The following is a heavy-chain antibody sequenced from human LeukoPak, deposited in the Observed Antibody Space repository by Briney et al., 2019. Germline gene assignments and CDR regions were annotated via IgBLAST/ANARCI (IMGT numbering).Heavy chain of an antibody. CDR3: ARGEPGVAFDI. Sequence: PSETLSLTCTVSGGSISSYYWSWIRQPPGKGLEWIGYIYYSGSTNYNPSLKSRVIISVDTSKNQFSLKLSSVTAADTAVYYCARGEPGVAFDIWGQGTMVTVSS. CDR1: GGSISSYY. D-gene: IGHD1-26*01. CDR2: IYYSGST. J-gene: IGHJ3*02. V-gene: IGHV4-59*08.